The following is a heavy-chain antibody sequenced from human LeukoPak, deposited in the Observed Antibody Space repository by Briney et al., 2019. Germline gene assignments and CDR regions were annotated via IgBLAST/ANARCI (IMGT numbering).Heavy chain of an antibody. D-gene: IGHD1-26*01. CDR3: ARGPRIVGATTGFDP. V-gene: IGHV1-69*05. CDR1: GGTFSSYA. Sequence: SVKVSCKASGGTFSSYAISWVRQAPGQGLEWMGGIIPIFGTANYAQKFQGRVTITTDESTSTAYMELSSLRSEDTAVYYCARGPRIVGATTGFDPWGQGTLVTVSS. CDR2: IIPIFGTA. J-gene: IGHJ5*02.